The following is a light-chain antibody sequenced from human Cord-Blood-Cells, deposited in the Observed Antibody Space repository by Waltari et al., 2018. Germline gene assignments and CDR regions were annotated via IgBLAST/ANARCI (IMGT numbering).Light chain of an antibody. CDR1: QSISSY. J-gene: IGKJ3*01. CDR2: AAS. CDR3: QQSYSTPFT. V-gene: IGKV1-39*01. Sequence: DIQMTQSPSSLSASVGDRVTITCRASQSISSYLNWYQQKPGKAPKLLIYAASSLQSGVPSRFSGSGSVTDFTLTISSRQPEEFATYYCQQSYSTPFTFGPGTKVDIK.